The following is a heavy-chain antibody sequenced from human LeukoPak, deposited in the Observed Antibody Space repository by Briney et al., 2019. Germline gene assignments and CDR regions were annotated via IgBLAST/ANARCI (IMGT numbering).Heavy chain of an antibody. Sequence: PSETLSLTCTVSGYSISSGYYWGWIRQPPGKGLEWIGSIYHSGSTYYNPSLKSRVTISVDTSKNQFSLKLSSVTAADTAVYYCARTPGPIAAAGRGELDYWGQGTLVTVSS. D-gene: IGHD6-13*01. V-gene: IGHV4-38-2*02. J-gene: IGHJ4*02. CDR1: GYSISSGYY. CDR2: IYHSGST. CDR3: ARTPGPIAAAGRGELDY.